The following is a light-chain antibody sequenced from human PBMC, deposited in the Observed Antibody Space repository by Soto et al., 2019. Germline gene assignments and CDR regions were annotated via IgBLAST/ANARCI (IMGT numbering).Light chain of an antibody. Sequence: IQLTQSPSSLSASVGDRVTITCRASQDIAIYLAWYQKKPGEDPKLLIYAASTLYGGVPSRFSGSGSGTDFALTITRLQAEDFATYDCQQLRMYPSTCGGGTKVDIK. CDR2: AAS. V-gene: IGKV1-9*01. J-gene: IGKJ4*01. CDR1: QDIAIY. CDR3: QQLRMYPST.